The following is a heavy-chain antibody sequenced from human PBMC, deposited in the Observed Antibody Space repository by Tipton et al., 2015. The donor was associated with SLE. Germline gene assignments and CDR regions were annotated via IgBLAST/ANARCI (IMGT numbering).Heavy chain of an antibody. CDR2: IYSGGST. D-gene: IGHD3-10*01. V-gene: IGHV3-23*03. CDR1: GFTFSSYA. Sequence: SLRLSCAASGFTFSSYAMSWVRQAPGKGLEWVSVIYSGGSTYYADSVKGRFTISRDNSKNTLYLQMNSLRAEDTAVYYCARVPSKLGGFDCWGQGAPVTVTS. J-gene: IGHJ4*02. CDR3: ARVPSKLGGFDC.